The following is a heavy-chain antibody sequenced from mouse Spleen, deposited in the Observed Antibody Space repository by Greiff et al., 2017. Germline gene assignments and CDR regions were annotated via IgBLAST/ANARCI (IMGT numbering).Heavy chain of an antibody. CDR1: GFTFSSYT. J-gene: IGHJ2*01. D-gene: IGHD1-1*01. Sequence: EVKLMESGGGLVKPGGSLKLSCAASGFTFSSYTMSWVRQTPAKRLEWVATISSGGGNTYYPDSVKGRFTISRGNARNTLYLQMSSLRSEDTAMYYCARGITTMDLDYWGQGTTLTVSS. V-gene: IGHV5-9*04. CDR3: ARGITTMDLDY. CDR2: ISSGGGNT.